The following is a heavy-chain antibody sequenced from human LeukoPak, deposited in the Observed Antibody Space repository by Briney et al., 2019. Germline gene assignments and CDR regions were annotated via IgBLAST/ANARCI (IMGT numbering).Heavy chain of an antibody. J-gene: IGHJ4*02. CDR1: GFTFSDYY. CDR3: ARAIPYPDSSGYYCGPLNY. CDR2: ISTTGGTR. Sequence: GGSLRLSCAAFGFTFSDYYMTWIRQAPGKGLEWVSYISTTGGTRYYADSMKGRLTISRDNAKKSLYLQMNSLRAEDTAVYYCARAIPYPDSSGYYCGPLNYWGQGILVTVSS. D-gene: IGHD3-22*01. V-gene: IGHV3-11*01.